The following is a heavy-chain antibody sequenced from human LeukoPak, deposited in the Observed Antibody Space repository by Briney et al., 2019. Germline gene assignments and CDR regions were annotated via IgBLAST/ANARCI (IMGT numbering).Heavy chain of an antibody. D-gene: IGHD5-18*01. CDR2: ISSSSSYI. J-gene: IGHJ4*02. CDR1: GFTFSSYS. V-gene: IGHV3-21*01. Sequence: GGSLRLSCAASGFTFSSYSRNWVRQAPGKGLEWVSSISSSSSYIYYADSAKCRFTISRDNAKNSLYMKMNSLRAEDTAVYYCATSVDTAWIGYFDYWGQGTLVTVSS. CDR3: ATSVDTAWIGYFDY.